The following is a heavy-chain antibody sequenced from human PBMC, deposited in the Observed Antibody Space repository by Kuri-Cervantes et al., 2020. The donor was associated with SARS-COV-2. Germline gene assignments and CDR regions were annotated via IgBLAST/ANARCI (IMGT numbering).Heavy chain of an antibody. D-gene: IGHD6-13*01. J-gene: IGHJ3*02. Sequence: GESLKISCAASGFTFDDYAMHWVRQAPGKGLEWVSAIGTAGDTYYPGSVKGRFTISRENAKNSLYLQMNSLRAGDTAVYYCAKGDSSSWYGAFDIWGQGTMVTVSS. CDR1: GFTFDDYA. V-gene: IGHV3-13*01. CDR2: IGTAGDT. CDR3: AKGDSSSWYGAFDI.